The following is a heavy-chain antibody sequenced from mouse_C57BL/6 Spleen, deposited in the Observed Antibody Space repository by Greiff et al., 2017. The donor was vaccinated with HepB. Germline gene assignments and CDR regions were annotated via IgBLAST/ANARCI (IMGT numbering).Heavy chain of an antibody. CDR2: ISYDGSN. V-gene: IGHV3-6*01. CDR1: GYSITSGYY. J-gene: IGHJ2*01. CDR3: ARDPGY. Sequence: EVQLMESGPGLVKPSQSLSLTCSVTGYSITSGYYWNWIRQFPGNKLEWMGYISYDGSNNYNPSLKNRISITRDTSKNQFFRKLNSVTTEDTATYYCARDPGYWGQGTTLTVSS.